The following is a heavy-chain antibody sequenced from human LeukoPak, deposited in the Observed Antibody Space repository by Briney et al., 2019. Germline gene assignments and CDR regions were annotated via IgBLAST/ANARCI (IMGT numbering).Heavy chain of an antibody. V-gene: IGHV1-8*01. J-gene: IGHJ4*02. Sequence: ASVKVSCKASGYTFTSYDINWVRQATGQGLEWMGWMNPNSGNTGYAQKFQGRVTMTRNTSISTAYMELSSLRSEDTAVYYCARASTTGYCSSTSCYAARRSYYFDYWGQGTLVTVSS. CDR1: GYTFTSYD. CDR2: MNPNSGNT. CDR3: ARASTTGYCSSTSCYAARRSYYFDY. D-gene: IGHD2-2*03.